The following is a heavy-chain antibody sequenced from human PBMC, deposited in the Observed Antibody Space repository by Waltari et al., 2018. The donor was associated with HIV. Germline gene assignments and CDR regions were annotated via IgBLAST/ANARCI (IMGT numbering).Heavy chain of an antibody. J-gene: IGHJ6*02. Sequence: QVQLVASGGRVVQPGSSVWLSGQASGFTFSSHGIDWVGHGPGKGMQWVGLSSSDEKSDHYTGSVKGRFTISRDNSKTTAYLEMTSLRVGDTAVYFCARERLVGSNIEGAYHFGLDVWGQGTTVFVSS. CDR2: SSSDEKSD. CDR3: ARERLVGSNIEGAYHFGLDV. D-gene: IGHD1-26*01. CDR1: GFTFSSHG. V-gene: IGHV3-33*07.